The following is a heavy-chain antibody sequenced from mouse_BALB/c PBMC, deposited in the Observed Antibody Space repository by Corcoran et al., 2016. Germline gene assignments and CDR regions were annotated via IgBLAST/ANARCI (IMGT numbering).Heavy chain of an antibody. J-gene: IGHJ2*01. CDR1: GYTFTTYG. V-gene: IGHV9-3-1*01. CDR3: ARSATGPFVDY. CDR2: INTYTGEP. Sequence: QIQLVQSGPELKKPGETVKISCKASGYTFTTYGMNWVKQAPGKGLKWMGWINTYTGEPTYADDFKGRFAFSLETSASTAYLQINNLKNEDTATYFCARSATGPFVDYWGQGTTLTVSS.